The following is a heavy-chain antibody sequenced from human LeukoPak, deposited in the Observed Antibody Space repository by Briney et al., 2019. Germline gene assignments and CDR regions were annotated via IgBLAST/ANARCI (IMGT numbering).Heavy chain of an antibody. CDR2: IYHSGST. J-gene: IGHJ5*02. Sequence: SGTLSLTCAVSGGSISSSNRWSWVRQPPGKGLEWIGEIYHSGSTNYNPSLKSRVTISVDTSKDQFSLKLSSVTAADTAVYYCARAPEYCSSTSCYGVWFDPWGQGSLVTVSS. CDR1: GGSISSSNR. CDR3: ARAPEYCSSTSCYGVWFDP. D-gene: IGHD2-2*01. V-gene: IGHV4-4*02.